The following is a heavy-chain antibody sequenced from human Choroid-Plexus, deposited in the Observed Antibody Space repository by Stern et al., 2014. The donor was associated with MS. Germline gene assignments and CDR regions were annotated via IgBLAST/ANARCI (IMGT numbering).Heavy chain of an antibody. J-gene: IGHJ5*02. CDR1: GFTLGSCA. CDR2: VSYDGSNK. D-gene: IGHD2/OR15-2a*01. Sequence: QVQLVESGGGVVQPGRPLRLSCVASGFTLGSCAMHWVSKAPGKGLEWVAGVSYDGSNKYYADSVKGRFTISRDNYQNTLYMQMSSLRPEDTAVYYCAKDRQYLTYFFDHWGQGSLVTVSS. CDR3: AKDRQYLTYFFDH. V-gene: IGHV3-30*18.